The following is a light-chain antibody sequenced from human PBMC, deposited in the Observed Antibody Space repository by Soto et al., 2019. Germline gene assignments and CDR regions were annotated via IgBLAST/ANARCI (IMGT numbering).Light chain of an antibody. CDR2: GAS. Sequence: EIVMTQSPATLSVSPGERATLSCRASQSVGSNLAWYQQKPGQAPRLLIYGASTRATGVPARFSGSGSGTEFTLTISSLQSEDFALYYCQQYDDWPPYTFGQGTKVDIK. CDR3: QQYDDWPPYT. CDR1: QSVGSN. J-gene: IGKJ2*01. V-gene: IGKV3-15*01.